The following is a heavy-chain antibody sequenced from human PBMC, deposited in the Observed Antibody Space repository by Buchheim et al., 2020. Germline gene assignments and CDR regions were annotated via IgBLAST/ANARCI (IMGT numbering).Heavy chain of an antibody. V-gene: IGHV3-30*02. J-gene: IGHJ6*02. D-gene: IGHD3-16*02. CDR1: GFTFSSYG. CDR2: IRYDGSNK. Sequence: QVQLVESGGGVVQPGRSLRLSCAASGFTFSSYGMHWVRQAPGKGLEWVAFIRYDGSNKYYADSVKGRFTISRDNSKNTLYLQMNSLRAEDTAVYYCAKGSNTITFGGVIVGGGYYGMDVWGQGTT. CDR3: AKGSNTITFGGVIVGGGYYGMDV.